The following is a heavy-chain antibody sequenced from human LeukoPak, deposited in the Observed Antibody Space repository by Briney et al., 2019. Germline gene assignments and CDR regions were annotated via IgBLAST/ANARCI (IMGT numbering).Heavy chain of an antibody. V-gene: IGHV3-43*02. D-gene: IGHD6-13*01. CDR2: ISGDGGST. CDR3: AKAPIAAAGTGWFDP. Sequence: PGGSLRLSCAASGFTFDNYAIHWVRQAPGKGLEWVSLISGDGGSTYYADSVKGRFTISRDNSKNTLYLQMNSLRAEDTAVYYCAKAPIAAAGTGWFDPWGQGTLVTVSS. CDR1: GFTFDNYA. J-gene: IGHJ5*02.